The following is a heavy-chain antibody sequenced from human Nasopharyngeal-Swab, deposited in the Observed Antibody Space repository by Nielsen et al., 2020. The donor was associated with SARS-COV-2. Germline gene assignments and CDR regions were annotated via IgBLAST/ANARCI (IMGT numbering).Heavy chain of an antibody. V-gene: IGHV4-34*01. CDR3: ARGSGGIAAAGTIRFDP. J-gene: IGHJ5*02. CDR1: GGSFSGYY. Sequence: SETLSLTCAVYGGSFSGYYWSWIRQPPGKGLEWIGEINHSGSTNYNPSLKSRVTISVDTSKNQFSLKLSSVTAADTAVYYCARGSGGIAAAGTIRFDPWGQGTLGTVSS. D-gene: IGHD6-13*01. CDR2: INHSGST.